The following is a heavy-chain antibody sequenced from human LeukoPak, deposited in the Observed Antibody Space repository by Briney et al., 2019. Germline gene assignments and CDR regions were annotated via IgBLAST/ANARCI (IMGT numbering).Heavy chain of an antibody. CDR2: IYTSGST. Sequence: PSQTLSLTCTVSGGSISSGSYYWSWIRQPAGKGLEWIGRIYTSGSTNYNPSLKSRVTISLDTSKNQFSLKLSSVTAADTAVYYCARDSVAMIYYFDSWGQGTLVTVSS. D-gene: IGHD3-22*01. CDR1: GGSISSGSYY. V-gene: IGHV4-61*02. J-gene: IGHJ4*02. CDR3: ARDSVAMIYYFDS.